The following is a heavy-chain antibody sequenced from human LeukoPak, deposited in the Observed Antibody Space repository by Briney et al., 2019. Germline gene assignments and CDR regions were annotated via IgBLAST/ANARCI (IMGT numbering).Heavy chain of an antibody. Sequence: EASVKVSCKASGYTFTGYYMHWVRQAPGQGLEWMGGFDPEDGETIYAQKFQGRVTMTEDTSTDTAYMELSSLRSEDTAVYYCATDYYDSSGYLNMDVWGKGTTVTISS. V-gene: IGHV1-24*01. CDR1: GYTFTGYY. CDR3: ATDYYDSSGYLNMDV. J-gene: IGHJ6*03. D-gene: IGHD3-22*01. CDR2: FDPEDGET.